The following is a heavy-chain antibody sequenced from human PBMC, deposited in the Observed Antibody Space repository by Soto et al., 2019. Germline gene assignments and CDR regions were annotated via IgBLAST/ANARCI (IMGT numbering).Heavy chain of an antibody. Sequence: ASVKVSCKASGYAFTAYYMHWVRQAPGQGVEWMGWINPKSGDTTYAQKFQGRVTMTRDTSITTAYMELSRLRSDDTAVYYCASDRTYGSGSHYYFDHWGQGTPVTVSS. CDR2: INPKSGDT. J-gene: IGHJ4*02. D-gene: IGHD3-10*01. CDR3: ASDRTYGSGSHYYFDH. CDR1: GYAFTAYY. V-gene: IGHV1-2*02.